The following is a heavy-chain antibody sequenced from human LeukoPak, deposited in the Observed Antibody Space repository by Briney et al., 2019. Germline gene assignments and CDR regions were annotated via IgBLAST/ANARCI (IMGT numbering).Heavy chain of an antibody. J-gene: IGHJ4*02. CDR2: ILYSGST. CDR3: ARHRGSGYENFFDY. D-gene: IGHD3-3*01. CDR1: GGSTSDNS. V-gene: IGHV4-59*08. Sequence: PSETLSLTCTVPGGSTSDNSWSWIRQPPGKGLEWIGYILYSGSTNYNPSLQSRVTISVDTSKNQFSLELTSVTAADTAVYYCARHRGSGYENFFDYWGQGTLVTVSS.